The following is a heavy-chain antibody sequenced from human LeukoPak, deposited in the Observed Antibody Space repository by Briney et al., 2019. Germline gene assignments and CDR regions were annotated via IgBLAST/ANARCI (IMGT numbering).Heavy chain of an antibody. J-gene: IGHJ6*03. D-gene: IGHD2-21*01. CDR1: GGSISSYY. CDR3: ARDLAIPGDYYYYMDV. V-gene: IGHV4-4*07. Sequence: PSETLSLTCTVSGGSISSYYWSWIRQPAGKGLEWIGRIYTSGSTNYNPSLKSRVTMSVDTSKNQFSLKLGSVTAADTAVYYCARDLAIPGDYYYYMDVWGKGTTVTASS. CDR2: IYTSGST.